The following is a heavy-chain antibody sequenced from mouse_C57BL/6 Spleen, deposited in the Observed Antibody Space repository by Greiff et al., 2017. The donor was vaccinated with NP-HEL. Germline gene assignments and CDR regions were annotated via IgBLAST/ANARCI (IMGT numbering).Heavy chain of an antibody. D-gene: IGHD2-4*01. CDR2: INPYNGGT. V-gene: IGHV1-19*01. CDR1: GYTFTDYY. CDR3: ASGLRPRFAY. Sequence: EVQLQQSGPVLVKPGASVKMSCKASGYTFTDYYMNWVKQSHGKSLEWIGVINPYNGGTSYNQKFKGKATLTVDKSSSTAYMELNSLTSEDSAVYYCASGLRPRFAYWGQGTLVTVSA. J-gene: IGHJ3*01.